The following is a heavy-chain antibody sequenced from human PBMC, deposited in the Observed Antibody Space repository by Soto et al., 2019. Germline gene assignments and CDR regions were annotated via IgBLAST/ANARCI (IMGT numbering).Heavy chain of an antibody. CDR3: AKDGRGGYCSGGSCYRSYYYYYMAV. J-gene: IGHJ6*03. V-gene: IGHV3-30*18. CDR2: ISYDGSNK. CDR1: GFTFSSYG. D-gene: IGHD2-15*01. Sequence: GGSLRLSCAASGFTFSSYGMHWVRQAPGKGLEWVAVISYDGSNKYYADSVKGRFTISRDNSKNTLYLQMNSLRAEDTAVYYCAKDGRGGYCSGGSCYRSYYYYYMAVWGQGTTVTVSS.